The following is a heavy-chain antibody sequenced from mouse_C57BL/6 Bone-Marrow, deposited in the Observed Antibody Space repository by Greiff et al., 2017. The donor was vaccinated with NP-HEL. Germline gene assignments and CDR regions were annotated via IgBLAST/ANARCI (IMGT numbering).Heavy chain of an antibody. V-gene: IGHV2-2*01. D-gene: IGHD2-4*01. CDR2: IWSGGST. Sequence: QVQLKQSGPGLVQPSQSLSITCTVSGFSLTSYGVHWVRQSPGKGLEWLGVIWSGGSTDSNAAFISRLSISKDNSKSQVFFKMNSLQADDTAIYYCARNDYDCYFDYWGQGTTLTVSS. CDR3: ARNDYDCYFDY. J-gene: IGHJ2*01. CDR1: GFSLTSYG.